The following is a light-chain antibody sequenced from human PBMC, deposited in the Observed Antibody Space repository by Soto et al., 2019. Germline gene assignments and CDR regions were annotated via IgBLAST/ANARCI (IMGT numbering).Light chain of an antibody. CDR2: GAS. Sequence: EIVLTQSPGTLSLSPGERATLSCRASQSVSSCYLAWYQQKPGQAPRLLIYGASSRATGIPDRFSGSGSGTDFTLTISSLEPEDFAVYYCQQYGSSPVTFGQGTQVEIK. J-gene: IGKJ5*01. CDR3: QQYGSSPVT. V-gene: IGKV3-20*01. CDR1: QSVSSCY.